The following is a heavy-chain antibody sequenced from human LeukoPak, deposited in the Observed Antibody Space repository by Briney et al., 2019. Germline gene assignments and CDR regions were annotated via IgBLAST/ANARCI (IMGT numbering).Heavy chain of an antibody. D-gene: IGHD1-26*01. V-gene: IGHV5-51*01. CDR3: TRRAGAMDA. CDR1: GYNFTTYW. Sequence: GESLKISCKSFGYNFTTYWIGWVRQMPGKGLEWMGIIYPDDSDTRYSPSFQGQVTISADKSISTAYLQWSSLKASDTAMYYCTRRAGAMDAWGQGTTVTVSS. J-gene: IGHJ6*02. CDR2: IYPDDSDT.